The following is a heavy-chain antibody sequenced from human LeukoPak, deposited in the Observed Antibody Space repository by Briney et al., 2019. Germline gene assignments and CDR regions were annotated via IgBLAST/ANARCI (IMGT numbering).Heavy chain of an antibody. CDR2: IYWNDDK. Sequence: SGPTLVKPTQTLTLTCTFSGFSLSTSGMYVGWIRQPPGKALEWLALIYWNDDKRYSPSLKSRLTITKDTPKNQVVLTMTNMDPVDTATYYCAHRNSNYRAFDIWGQGTMVTVSS. D-gene: IGHD4-11*01. J-gene: IGHJ3*02. V-gene: IGHV2-5*01. CDR1: GFSLSTSGMY. CDR3: AHRNSNYRAFDI.